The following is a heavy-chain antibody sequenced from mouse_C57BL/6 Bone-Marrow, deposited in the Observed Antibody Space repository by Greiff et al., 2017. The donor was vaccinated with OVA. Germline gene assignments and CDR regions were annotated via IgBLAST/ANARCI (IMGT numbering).Heavy chain of an antibody. D-gene: IGHD4-1*01. V-gene: IGHV1-55*01. J-gene: IGHJ1*03. CDR1: GYTFTSYW. Sequence: QVQLQQPGAELVKPGASVKMSCKASGYTFTSYWITWVKQRPGQGLEWIGDIYPGSGSTNYNEKFKSKATLTVDTSSSTAYMQLSSLTSEDSAVYYCARDGNWDWYFDVWGTGTTVTVSS. CDR3: ARDGNWDWYFDV. CDR2: IYPGSGST.